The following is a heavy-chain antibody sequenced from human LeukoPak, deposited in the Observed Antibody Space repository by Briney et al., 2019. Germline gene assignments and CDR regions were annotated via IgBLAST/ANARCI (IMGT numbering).Heavy chain of an antibody. V-gene: IGHV4-39*01. J-gene: IGHJ4*02. CDR2: IFYSRGT. Sequence: SETLSLTCTVSGASISDSRYYWGWIRQPPGKGLEWVASIFYSRGTDYNPSLKSRVTISVDTSKDQFFLKLSSVTAADTAVYDCAGFTTGTMCSYWGQGTLVTVSS. CDR3: AGFTTGTMCSY. CDR1: GASISDSRYY. D-gene: IGHD1-1*01.